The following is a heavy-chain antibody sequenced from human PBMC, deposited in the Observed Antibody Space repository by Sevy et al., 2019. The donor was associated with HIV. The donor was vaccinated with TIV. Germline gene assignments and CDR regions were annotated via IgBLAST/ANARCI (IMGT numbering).Heavy chain of an antibody. CDR1: GFIFGTYA. CDR2: ISGSGGST. J-gene: IGHJ6*02. CDR3: AKGDSTFYGMDV. Sequence: GGSLRLSCSASGFIFGTYAMNWVRQAPGKGLEWVSAISGSGGSTYYAYSLKGQFTISRDNSKKKLYLQMNSLRAEDTAIYYCAKGDSTFYGMDVWGQGTTVTVSS. D-gene: IGHD6-13*01. V-gene: IGHV3-23*01.